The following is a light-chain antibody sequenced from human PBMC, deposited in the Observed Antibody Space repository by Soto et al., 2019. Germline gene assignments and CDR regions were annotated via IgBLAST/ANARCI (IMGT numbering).Light chain of an antibody. J-gene: IGKJ1*01. CDR3: HQYNDWPPA. V-gene: IGKV3-15*01. CDR1: QSVSSN. CDR2: DAS. Sequence: EVVMKQSPSNMSVAPGGRATLSCRASQSVSSNVAWYQQKPGQAPRLLIYDASTRATGIPARFSGSGSGTEFTLTISSLQSEDFAVFYCHQYNDWPPAFGQGTEVDI.